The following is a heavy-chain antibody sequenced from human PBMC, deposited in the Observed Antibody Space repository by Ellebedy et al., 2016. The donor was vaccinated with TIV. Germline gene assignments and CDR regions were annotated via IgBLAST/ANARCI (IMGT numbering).Heavy chain of an antibody. CDR1: GGSFSDYS. Sequence: SETLSLXXAVYGGSFSDYSWTWIRQPPGKGLEWIGEINHSGSTNYNPSLKSRVTISVDTSKNQFSLKLNSVTAADTAVYYCARGGSWGLAFWGQGTLVTVSS. V-gene: IGHV4-34*01. D-gene: IGHD3-16*01. CDR2: INHSGST. J-gene: IGHJ4*02. CDR3: ARGGSWGLAF.